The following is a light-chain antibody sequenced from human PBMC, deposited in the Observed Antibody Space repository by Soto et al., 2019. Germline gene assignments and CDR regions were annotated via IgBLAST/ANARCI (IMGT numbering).Light chain of an antibody. Sequence: HLTQSPSSLSASVGDRVTITCRASQEISGYLAWYQQTPGKAPKLLIYGVSTLQDGVSSRFSGRGSGTDFSLTISSLQPEDFATFHCQHRHWAFGPGT. CDR2: GVS. J-gene: IGKJ1*01. V-gene: IGKV1-9*01. CDR3: QHRHWA. CDR1: QEISGY.